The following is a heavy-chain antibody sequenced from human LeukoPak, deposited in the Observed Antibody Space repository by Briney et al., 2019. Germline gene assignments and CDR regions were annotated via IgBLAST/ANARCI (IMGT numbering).Heavy chain of an antibody. V-gene: IGHV5-51*01. CDR2: IYPGDSET. Sequence: GESLKISCKGSGNSFTNYWIAWVRQMPGGGLEWMGIIYPGDSETVYSPSFQGQVTISADKSISTAYLQWSSLEASDTAMYYCARFNARQLERGDFWGQGTLVTVSS. D-gene: IGHD3-3*01. CDR1: GNSFTNYW. CDR3: ARFNARQLERGDF. J-gene: IGHJ4*02.